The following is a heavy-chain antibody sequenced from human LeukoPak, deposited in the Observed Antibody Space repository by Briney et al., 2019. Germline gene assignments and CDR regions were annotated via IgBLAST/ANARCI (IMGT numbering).Heavy chain of an antibody. CDR1: GFIFSSYS. CDR2: ISSSSSTI. Sequence: GGSLRLSCAASGFIFSSYSMNWVRQAPGKGLEWVSYISSSSSTIYYADSVKGRFTISRDNAKNSLYLQMNSLRAEDTAVYYCARGNYDFWSGYYSKLDYWGQGTLVTVSS. V-gene: IGHV3-48*01. D-gene: IGHD3-3*01. J-gene: IGHJ4*02. CDR3: ARGNYDFWSGYYSKLDY.